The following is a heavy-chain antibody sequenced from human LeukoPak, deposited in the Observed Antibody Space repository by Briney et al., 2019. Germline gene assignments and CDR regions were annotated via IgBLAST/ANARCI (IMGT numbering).Heavy chain of an antibody. D-gene: IGHD3-3*01. V-gene: IGHV3-23*01. CDR3: AKDVDDFWSGYGY. J-gene: IGHJ4*02. CDR1: GFTFSDYY. Sequence: GGSLRLSCAASGFTFSDYYMSWVRQAPGKGLEWVSAISGSGGSTYYADSVKGRFTISRDNSKNTLYLQMNSLRAEDTAVYYCAKDVDDFWSGYGYWGQGTLVTVSS. CDR2: ISGSGGST.